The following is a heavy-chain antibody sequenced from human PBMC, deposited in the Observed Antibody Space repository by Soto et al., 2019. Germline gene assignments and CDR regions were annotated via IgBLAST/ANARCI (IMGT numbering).Heavy chain of an antibody. J-gene: IGHJ4*02. CDR2: ISSNGGST. CDR1: GFTFSSYA. D-gene: IGHD1-1*01. Sequence: PGGSLRHSCAASGFTFSSYAMHWVRQAPGKGLEYVSAISSNGGSTYYANSVKGRFTISRDNSKNTLYLQMGSLRAEDMAVYYCARAPTTGTQPHFDYWGQGTLVTVPQ. V-gene: IGHV3-64*01. CDR3: ARAPTTGTQPHFDY.